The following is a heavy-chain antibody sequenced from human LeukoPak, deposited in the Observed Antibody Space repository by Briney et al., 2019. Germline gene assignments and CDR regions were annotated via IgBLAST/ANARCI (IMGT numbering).Heavy chain of an antibody. CDR2: INGNTGDT. CDR1: GYTFTGHY. CDR3: AREYSSSLFDY. Sequence: ASXXVSCKASGYTFTGHYVHWVRQAPGQGLEWMGWINGNTGDTNYAQRFQGRVTMIRETSISTMYMELSRLRSDDTAVYYCAREYSSSLFDYWGQGTLVTVSS. J-gene: IGHJ4*02. V-gene: IGHV1-2*02. D-gene: IGHD6-13*01.